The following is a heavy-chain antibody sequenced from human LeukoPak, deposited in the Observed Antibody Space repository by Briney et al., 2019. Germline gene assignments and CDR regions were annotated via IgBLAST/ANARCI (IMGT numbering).Heavy chain of an antibody. CDR2: INQGGSEK. CDR1: GFMFSYYW. J-gene: IGHJ3*02. D-gene: IGHD2-15*01. Sequence: GGSLRLPCAASGFMFSYYWMSWVRQAPGKGLEWVANINQGGSEKYYVDSVRGRFTTSRDNANNSLYLQMTSLTADDTVVYYGGGVYCSSGSCYSFWDAFDIWGQETMVTVSS. V-gene: IGHV3-7*04. CDR3: GGVYCSSGSCYSFWDAFDI.